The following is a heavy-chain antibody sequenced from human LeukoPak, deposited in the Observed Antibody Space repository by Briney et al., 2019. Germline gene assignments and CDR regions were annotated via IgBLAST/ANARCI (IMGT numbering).Heavy chain of an antibody. V-gene: IGHV1-2*02. CDR3: AGGWYNNWFDP. J-gene: IGHJ5*02. D-gene: IGHD6-19*01. CDR1: GYTFTGYY. Sequence: ASVKVSCKASGYTFTGYYMHWVRQAPGQGLEWMGWINPNSGGTNYAQKFQGRVTMTRDTSTSTVYMELSSLRSEDTAVYYCAGGWYNNWFDPWGQGTLVTVSS. CDR2: INPNSGGT.